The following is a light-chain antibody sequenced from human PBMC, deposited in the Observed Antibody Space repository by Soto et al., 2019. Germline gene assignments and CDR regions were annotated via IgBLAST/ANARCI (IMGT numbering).Light chain of an antibody. V-gene: IGKV3-20*01. CDR3: QQYGSSPT. Sequence: EIVLTQSPGTLSLSPGERATLSCRASQSVSSSYLAWYQQKPGPAPRLLIYGASSRATGIPDRFSGSGSGTDFTITISRLEPEDFAVYYCQQYGSSPTFGQGTKLEIK. J-gene: IGKJ2*01. CDR2: GAS. CDR1: QSVSSSY.